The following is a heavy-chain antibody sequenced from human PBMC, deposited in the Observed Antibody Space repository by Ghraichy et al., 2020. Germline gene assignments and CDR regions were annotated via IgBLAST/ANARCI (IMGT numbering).Heavy chain of an antibody. CDR1: GGSISGSSYY. J-gene: IGHJ4*02. Sequence: SQTLSLTCAVSGGSISGSSYYWAWIRQPPGKGLEWIGSMYYSGSAHYNPSLKTRVTISVDTSKNQFSLKLTSVTAADTAVYYCARHEYPFMVIAYDYWGQGTLVTVSS. D-gene: IGHD3-16*02. V-gene: IGHV4-39*01. CDR3: ARHEYPFMVIAYDY. CDR2: MYYSGSA.